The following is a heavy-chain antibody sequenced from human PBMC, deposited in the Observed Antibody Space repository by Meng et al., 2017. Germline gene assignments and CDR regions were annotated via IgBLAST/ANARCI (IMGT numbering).Heavy chain of an antibody. CDR3: ARDKFGPPYYFDY. J-gene: IGHJ4*02. D-gene: IGHD3-10*01. Sequence: SETLSLTCTVSGGSVSSGSYYWSWIRQPPGKGLEWIGYIYYSGSTNYNPSLKSRVTISVDTSKNQFSLKRSSVTAADTAVYYCARDKFGPPYYFDYWGQGTLVTVSS. CDR1: GGSVSSGSYY. V-gene: IGHV4-61*01. CDR2: IYYSGST.